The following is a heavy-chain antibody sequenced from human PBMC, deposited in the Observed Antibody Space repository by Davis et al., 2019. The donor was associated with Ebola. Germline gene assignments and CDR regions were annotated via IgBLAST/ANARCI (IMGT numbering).Heavy chain of an antibody. J-gene: IGHJ4*02. CDR1: GFTVSSNY. D-gene: IGHD1-7*01. CDR2: IYSGGTT. V-gene: IGHV3-53*01. Sequence: GGSLRLSCAASGFTVSSNYMNWVRQAPGKGLEWVSVIYSGGTTEYADSVKGRFTVSRDNSKNTLYLQMNSLRAEDTALYYCASISWDYVYWGQGALVTVSS. CDR3: ASISWDYVY.